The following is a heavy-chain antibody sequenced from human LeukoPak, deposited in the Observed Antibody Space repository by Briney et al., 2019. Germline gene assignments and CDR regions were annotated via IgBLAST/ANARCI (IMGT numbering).Heavy chain of an antibody. CDR2: IKQEGSEK. D-gene: IGHD3-10*01. Sequence: PGGSLRLSCAASGFAFSSDWMSWVRQAPGKGLEWVASIKQEGSEKYYVDSVRCRFTNSRDNAKNSLYLQMNSLRAEDTAVYYCARDEKGSLWFGESRNAFDIWGQGTMVIVSS. V-gene: IGHV3-7*01. CDR1: GFAFSSDW. CDR3: ARDEKGSLWFGESRNAFDI. J-gene: IGHJ3*02.